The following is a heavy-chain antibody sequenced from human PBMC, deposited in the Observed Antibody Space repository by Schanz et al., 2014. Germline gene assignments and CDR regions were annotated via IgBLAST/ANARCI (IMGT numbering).Heavy chain of an antibody. V-gene: IGHV4-31*03. D-gene: IGHD4-17*01. Sequence: QVQLQESGPGLVKPSQTLSLTCTVSGDSISSGGYYWSWIRQHPGKGLEWIGYISYSGVTYYNPSLKSRVTISMHTSKNQISLKLSSVTAADTAVYYCARDRGRGDLPGDIWGQGTMVTVSS. CDR3: ARDRGRGDLPGDI. J-gene: IGHJ3*02. CDR2: ISYSGVT. CDR1: GDSISSGGYY.